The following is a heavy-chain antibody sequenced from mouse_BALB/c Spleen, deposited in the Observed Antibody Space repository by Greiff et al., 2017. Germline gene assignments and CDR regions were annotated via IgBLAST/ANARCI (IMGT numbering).Heavy chain of an antibody. CDR3: VRARDDDGYYFDV. CDR2: IWTGGGT. V-gene: IGHV2-9-2*01. CDR1: GFSLTSYD. Sequence: VMLVESGPGLVAPSQSLSITCTVSGFSLTSYDISWIRQPPGKGLEWLGVIWTGGGTNYNSAFMSRLSISKDNSKSQVFLKMNSLQTDDTAIYYCVRARDDDGYYFDVWGAGTTVTVSS. J-gene: IGHJ1*01. D-gene: IGHD2-3*01.